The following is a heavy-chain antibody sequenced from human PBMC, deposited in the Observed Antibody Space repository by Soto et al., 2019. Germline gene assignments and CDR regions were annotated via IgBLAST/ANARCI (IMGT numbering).Heavy chain of an antibody. CDR2: IYTDGST. Sequence: PGGSLRLSCAASGITVSSNYMSWVRQAPGKGLEWVSVIYTDGSTYYADSVKGRFTISRDNSKNTLYLQMNSLRAEDTAVYYCARVREGWGGYFDYWGQGTQVTVSS. J-gene: IGHJ4*02. CDR1: GITVSSNY. V-gene: IGHV3-53*01. D-gene: IGHD3-16*01. CDR3: ARVREGWGGYFDY.